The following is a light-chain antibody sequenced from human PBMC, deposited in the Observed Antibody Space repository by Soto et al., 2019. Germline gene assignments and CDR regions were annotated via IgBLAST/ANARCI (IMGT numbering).Light chain of an antibody. CDR3: QQYYSTTLMYT. J-gene: IGKJ2*01. Sequence: DIVMTQSPDSLAVSLGERATINCKSSQSVLYSSNNKNYLAWYQQKPGHPPKLLIYWASTRESGVPDRFSGSGSGTDFTLTISSLQAEDVAVYYCQQYYSTTLMYTFGQGTKLEIK. CDR1: QSVLYSSNNKNY. V-gene: IGKV4-1*01. CDR2: WAS.